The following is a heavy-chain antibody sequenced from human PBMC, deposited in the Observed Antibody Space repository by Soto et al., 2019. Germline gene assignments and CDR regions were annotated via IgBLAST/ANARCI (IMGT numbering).Heavy chain of an antibody. CDR2: IDYGGST. CDR3: ARAGTAMVQLDY. Sequence: PSETLSLTCTVSGGSISSYFWSWIRQPPGKGLEWIGYIDYGGSTNYNPSLKSRVTISVDTSKNQFSLKLTSVTAADTAVFYCARAGTAMVQLDYWGQGTLVTVSS. D-gene: IGHD5-18*01. V-gene: IGHV4-59*01. J-gene: IGHJ4*02. CDR1: GGSISSYF.